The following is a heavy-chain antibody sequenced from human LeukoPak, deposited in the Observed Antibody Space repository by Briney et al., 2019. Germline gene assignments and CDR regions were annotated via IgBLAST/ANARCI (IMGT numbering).Heavy chain of an antibody. J-gene: IGHJ5*02. CDR3: ARDSYGDYEGWFDP. V-gene: IGHV4-34*01. CDR1: GGSFSGYY. D-gene: IGHD4-17*01. Sequence: SETLSLTCAVYGGSFSGYYWSWIRQPPGKGLEWIGEINHSGSTNYNPSLKSRVTISVDTSKNQFSLKLSSVTAADTAVYYCARDSYGDYEGWFDPWGQGTLVTVSS. CDR2: INHSGST.